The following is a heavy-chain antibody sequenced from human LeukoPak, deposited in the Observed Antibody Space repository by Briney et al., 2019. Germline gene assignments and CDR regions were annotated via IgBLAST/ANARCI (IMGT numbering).Heavy chain of an antibody. CDR1: GGTFSSYA. D-gene: IGHD2-21*02. CDR3: AMGVVVTAIKGNFDY. J-gene: IGHJ4*02. V-gene: IGHV1-69*04. Sequence: GASVKVSCKASGGTFSSYAISWVRQAPGQGLEWMGRIIPISGIANYAQKFQGRVTITADKSTSTAYMELSSLRSEDTAVYYCAMGVVVTAIKGNFDYWGQGTLVTVSS. CDR2: IIPISGIA.